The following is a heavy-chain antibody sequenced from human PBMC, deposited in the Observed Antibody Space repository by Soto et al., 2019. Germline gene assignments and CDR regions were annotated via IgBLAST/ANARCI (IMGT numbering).Heavy chain of an antibody. V-gene: IGHV3-30-3*01. CDR2: ISDDGSNK. J-gene: IGHJ4*02. CDR1: GFTFSSYA. D-gene: IGHD1-1*01. Sequence: QVQLVASGGGVVQPGRSLRLSCAASGFTFSSYAMHWVRQAPGKGLEWVAVISDDGSNKYYADSVKGRFTISGDHSKITLYLQGNSLRAEDTAVYYCARSFAGTTGTGIDYWGQGTLVAVSS. CDR3: ARSFAGTTGTGIDY.